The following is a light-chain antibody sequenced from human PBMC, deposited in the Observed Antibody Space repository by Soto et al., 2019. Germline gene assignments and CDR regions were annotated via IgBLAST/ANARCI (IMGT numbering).Light chain of an antibody. CDR2: HDD. V-gene: IGLV1-36*01. Sequence: QSVLTQPPSVSEAPRQRVTISCSGSSSNIGNNDVDWYQQLPGKAPKLLIYHDDLLPSGVSDRFSGSKSGTSASLAISGLQSEDEADYYCVTWDDSLKGHVFGGGTKLTVL. CDR1: SSNIGNND. CDR3: VTWDDSLKGHV. J-gene: IGLJ3*02.